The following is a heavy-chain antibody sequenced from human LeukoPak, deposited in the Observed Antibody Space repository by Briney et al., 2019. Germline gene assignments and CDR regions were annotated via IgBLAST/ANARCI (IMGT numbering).Heavy chain of an antibody. D-gene: IGHD3-3*01. Sequence: ASVKASCKASGYTFTSYDINWVRQAPGQGLEWMGWMNPNSGNTGYAQKFQGRVTMTRNTSISTAYMELSSLRSEDTAVYYCARGLEWFNWFDPWGQGTLVTVSS. J-gene: IGHJ5*02. CDR2: MNPNSGNT. V-gene: IGHV1-8*01. CDR3: ARGLEWFNWFDP. CDR1: GYTFTSYD.